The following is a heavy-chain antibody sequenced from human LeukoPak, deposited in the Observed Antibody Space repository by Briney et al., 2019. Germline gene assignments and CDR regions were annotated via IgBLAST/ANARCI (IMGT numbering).Heavy chain of an antibody. D-gene: IGHD6-13*01. CDR2: IKQDGSEK. J-gene: IGHJ6*03. CDR1: GFTVSSNY. V-gene: IGHV3-7*01. Sequence: GGSLRLSCAASGFTVSSNYMSWVRQAPGKGLEWVANIKQDGSEKYYVDSVKGRFTISRDNAKNSLYLQMNSLRAEDTAVYYCARVQTGYSSSYYYYYYMGVWGKGTTVTVSS. CDR3: ARVQTGYSSSYYYYYYMGV.